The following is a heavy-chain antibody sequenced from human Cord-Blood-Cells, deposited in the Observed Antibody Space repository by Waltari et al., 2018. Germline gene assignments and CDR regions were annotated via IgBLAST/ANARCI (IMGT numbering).Heavy chain of an antibody. CDR1: GGSFSGSY. V-gene: IGHV4-34*01. D-gene: IGHD2-21*02. CDR3: ARRGLTTHIVVVTAIDY. CDR2: INHSGST. Sequence: QVQLQQWGAGLLKPSATLSLTCAVHGGSFSGSYWSWIRQPPGKGLEWIGEINHSGSTNYNPSLKSRVTISVDTSKNQFSLKLSSVTAADTAVYYCARRGLTTHIVVVTAIDYWGQGTLVTVSS. J-gene: IGHJ4*02.